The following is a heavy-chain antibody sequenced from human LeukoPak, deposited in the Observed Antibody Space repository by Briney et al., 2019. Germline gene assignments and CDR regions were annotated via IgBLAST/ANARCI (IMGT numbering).Heavy chain of an antibody. CDR2: ISSSSSYI. D-gene: IGHD5-24*01. Sequence: PGGSLRLSCAASGFTFSSYSMNWVRQAPGKGLEWVSSISSSSSYIYYADSVKDRFTISRDNAKNSLYLQMNSLRAEDTAVYYCAAMATLGAFDIWGQGTMVTVSS. J-gene: IGHJ3*02. CDR1: GFTFSSYS. V-gene: IGHV3-21*01. CDR3: AAMATLGAFDI.